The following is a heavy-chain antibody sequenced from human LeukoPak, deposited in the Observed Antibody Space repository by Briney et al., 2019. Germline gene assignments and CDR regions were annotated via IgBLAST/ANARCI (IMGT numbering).Heavy chain of an antibody. D-gene: IGHD3-9*01. Sequence: SETLSLTCVVSGGSISSSNWWSWVRQPPGKGLEWIGEIYHSGSTNYNPSLKSRITISVDKSKNQFSLKLSSVTAADTAVYYCARDLYYDILPYYYMDVWGKGTTVTVSS. V-gene: IGHV4-4*02. J-gene: IGHJ6*03. CDR1: GGSISSSNW. CDR2: IYHSGST. CDR3: ARDLYYDILPYYYMDV.